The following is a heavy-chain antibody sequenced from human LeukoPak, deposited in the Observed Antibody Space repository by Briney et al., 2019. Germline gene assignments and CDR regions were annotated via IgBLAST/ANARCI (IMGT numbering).Heavy chain of an antibody. V-gene: IGHV3-30*04. CDR3: AKVGSGTGSGRNPKFDY. CDR1: GFTFSSYA. J-gene: IGHJ4*02. CDR2: ISYDGSNK. D-gene: IGHD3-10*01. Sequence: GGSLRLSCAASGFTFSSYAMHWVRQAPGKGLEWVAVISYDGSNKYYADSVKGRFTISRDNSKNTLYLQMNSLRAEDTAVYYCAKVGSGTGSGRNPKFDYWGQGTLVTVSS.